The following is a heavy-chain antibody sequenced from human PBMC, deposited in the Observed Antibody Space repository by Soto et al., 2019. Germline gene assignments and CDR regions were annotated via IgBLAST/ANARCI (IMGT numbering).Heavy chain of an antibody. Sequence: SETLSLTCSVSSASLSSSTYYWSWIRQPPGKGLEWIGYIYYSGSTNYNPSLKSRVTISVDTSKNQFSLKLSSVTAADTAVYYCARRWRTCFDFWGQRTLVTAPQ. D-gene: IGHD6-13*01. V-gene: IGHV4-61*01. CDR2: IYYSGST. J-gene: IGHJ4*02. CDR3: ARRWRTCFDF. CDR1: SASLSSSTYY.